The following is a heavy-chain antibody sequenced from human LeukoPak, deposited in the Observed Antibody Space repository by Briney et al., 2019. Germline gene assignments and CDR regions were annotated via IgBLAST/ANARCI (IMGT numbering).Heavy chain of an antibody. D-gene: IGHD6-13*01. CDR2: IKHDGSEI. V-gene: IGHV3-7*01. Sequence: GGSLRLSCGASGFTFSVYWMSWVRRAPGTGLEWVANIKHDGSEIYYVDSVKGRFTISRDNAKNSLYLRMNSLRAEDTAVYYCARDRSAAAGNYMDVWGKGTTVTVSS. CDR3: ARDRSAAAGNYMDV. CDR1: GFTFSVYW. J-gene: IGHJ6*03.